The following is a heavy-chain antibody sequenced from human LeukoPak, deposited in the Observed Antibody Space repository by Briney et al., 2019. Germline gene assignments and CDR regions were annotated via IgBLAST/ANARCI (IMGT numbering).Heavy chain of an antibody. CDR1: GFTFSDYY. D-gene: IGHD2-15*01. V-gene: IGHV3-11*06. CDR3: ARLGYCSGGSCYLGFDY. J-gene: IGHJ4*02. Sequence: GGSLRLSCAASGFTFSDYYMSWIRQAPGKALEWVSSISSSSSYIYYADSVKGRFTISRDNAKNSLYLQMNSLRAEDTAVYYCARLGYCSGGSCYLGFDYWGQGTLVTVSS. CDR2: ISSSSSYI.